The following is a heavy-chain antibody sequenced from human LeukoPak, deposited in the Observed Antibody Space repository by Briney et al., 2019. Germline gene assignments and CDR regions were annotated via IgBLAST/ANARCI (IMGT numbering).Heavy chain of an antibody. CDR3: ARIVATTNFDY. CDR1: GYTFTGYY. D-gene: IGHD5-12*01. CDR2: INPNSGGT. V-gene: IGHV1-2*02. J-gene: IGHJ4*02. Sequence: GESLKISCKASGYTFTGYYMHWVRQAPGQGLEWMGWINPNSGGTNYAQKFQGRVTMTRDASISTAYMELSRLRSDDTAVYYCARIVATTNFDYWGQGTLVTVSS.